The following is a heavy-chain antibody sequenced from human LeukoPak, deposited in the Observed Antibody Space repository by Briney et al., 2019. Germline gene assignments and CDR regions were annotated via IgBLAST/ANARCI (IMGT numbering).Heavy chain of an antibody. CDR1: GGSFSGYY. D-gene: IGHD6-19*01. CDR3: ARGRRRGRSVAGIFFDY. CDR2: INHSGST. J-gene: IGHJ4*02. V-gene: IGHV4-34*01. Sequence: KPSETLSLTCAVYGGSFSGYYWSWIRQPPGKGLEWIGEINHSGSTNYNPSLKSRVTISVDTSKNQFSLKLSSVTAADTAVYYCARGRRRGRSVAGIFFDYWGQGTLVTVSS.